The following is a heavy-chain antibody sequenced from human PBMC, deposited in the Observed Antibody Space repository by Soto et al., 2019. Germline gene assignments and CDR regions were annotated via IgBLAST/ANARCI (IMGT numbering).Heavy chain of an antibody. CDR1: RFTFSTHA. D-gene: IGHD4-17*01. V-gene: IGHV3-23*01. J-gene: IGHJ4*02. CDR3: AKVVVAVTGFDN. Sequence: RLCCAASRFTFSTHAISWIRQAPGKGLEWVSSIGATGATTYYADSVKGRFTISRDNSKNTLYLQMNSLRAEDTAVYYCAKVVVAVTGFDNWGQGTLVTVSS. CDR2: IGATGATT.